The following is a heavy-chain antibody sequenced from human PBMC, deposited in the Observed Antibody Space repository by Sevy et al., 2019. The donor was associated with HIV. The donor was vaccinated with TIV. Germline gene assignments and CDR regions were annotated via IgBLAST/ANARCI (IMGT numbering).Heavy chain of an antibody. D-gene: IGHD2-2*02. CDR3: ARDPDCSSTSCYRWFDP. V-gene: IGHV1-2*02. CDR1: GYTFTGYY. Sequence: ASVKVSCKASGYTFTGYYMHWVRQAPGQGLEWMGWINPNSGGTNYAQKFQGRVTMTRDTSISTAYMELSRLRSDDTAVYYCARDPDCSSTSCYRWFDPWGQGTLVTVS. CDR2: INPNSGGT. J-gene: IGHJ5*02.